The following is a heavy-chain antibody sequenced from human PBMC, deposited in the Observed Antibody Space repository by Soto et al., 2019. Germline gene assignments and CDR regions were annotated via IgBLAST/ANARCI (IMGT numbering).Heavy chain of an antibody. CDR3: AKAPAPTSMTSTV. CDR2: ISVSGGST. J-gene: IGHJ4*02. CDR1: GFTFSSYA. Sequence: EVQLLESGGGLVQPGGSLRLSCAASGFTFSSYAMSWVRQAPGKGLEWVSAISVSGGSTYYADSVKGRFTISRDNSKNTLYLQMNSLRAEDTAVYYCAKAPAPTSMTSTVWGQGTLVTVSS. D-gene: IGHD4-17*01. V-gene: IGHV3-23*01.